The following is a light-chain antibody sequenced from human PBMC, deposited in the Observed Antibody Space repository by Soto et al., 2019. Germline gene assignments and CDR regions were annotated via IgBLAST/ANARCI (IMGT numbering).Light chain of an antibody. CDR3: CSYAASYTLL. CDR1: SSDVGNYNL. Sequence: QSVLTQPASVSGSPGQSITISCTGTSSDVGNYNLVSWYQHYPGKAPKLMIYEVTKRPSGVSNRFSASKSGNTASLTISGLQSEDEADYYCCSYAASYTLLFGGGTQLTVL. J-gene: IGLJ2*01. CDR2: EVT. V-gene: IGLV2-23*02.